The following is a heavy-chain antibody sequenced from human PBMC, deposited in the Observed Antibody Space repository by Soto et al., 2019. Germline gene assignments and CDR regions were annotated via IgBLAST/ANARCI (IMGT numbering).Heavy chain of an antibody. D-gene: IGHD3-16*01. CDR3: ARGPYDPEGYFDL. CDR1: GGTFSSYT. Sequence: QVQLVQSGAEVKKPGSSVKVSCKASGGTFSSYTISWVRQAPGQGLEWMGRIIPILGIANYAQKFQGRVTITADKSTSTAYVELSSLRSEDTAVYYCARGPYDPEGYFDLWGRGTLVTVSS. V-gene: IGHV1-69*02. J-gene: IGHJ2*01. CDR2: IIPILGIA.